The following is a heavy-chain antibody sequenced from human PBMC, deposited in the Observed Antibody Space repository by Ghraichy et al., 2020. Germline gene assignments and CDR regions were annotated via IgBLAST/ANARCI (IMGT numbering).Heavy chain of an antibody. D-gene: IGHD6-13*01. CDR2: ISNDGRDK. CDR3: AKDLHAAAAAYYFDY. Sequence: GGSLRLSCAASGFAFRTFGMHWVRQPPGKGLEWVAVISNDGRDKKYADSVKGRFTISRDNSKNTLYLEMNSLRSDDKAIYYCAKDLHAAAAAYYFDYWGQGTLVTVSS. V-gene: IGHV3-30*18. J-gene: IGHJ4*02. CDR1: GFAFRTFG.